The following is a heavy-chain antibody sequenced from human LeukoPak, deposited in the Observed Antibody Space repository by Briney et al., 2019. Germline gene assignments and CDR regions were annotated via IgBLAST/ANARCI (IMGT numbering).Heavy chain of an antibody. D-gene: IGHD1-7*01. CDR1: GFTFSGFW. J-gene: IGHJ4*02. V-gene: IGHV3-7*01. CDR2: IKQDGSEK. CDR3: ARAGSFWHYVY. Sequence: GGSLRHSCAASGFTFSGFWMSWVRQTPGKGLEWVANIKQDGSEKYYVDSVKGRFTISRDNAKNSLSLQMNSLRVEDTADYYCARAGSFWHYVYWGQGTLVTVSS.